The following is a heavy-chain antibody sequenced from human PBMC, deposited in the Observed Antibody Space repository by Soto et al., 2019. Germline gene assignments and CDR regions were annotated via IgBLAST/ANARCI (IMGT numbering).Heavy chain of an antibody. V-gene: IGHV3-21*01. CDR1: GFTFSSYS. CDR2: ISSSSSYI. Sequence: VGSLRLSCAASGFTFSSYSMNWVRQAPGKGLEWVSSISSSSSYIYYADSVKGRFTISRDNAKNSLYLQMNSLRAEDTAVCYCARDRIVGATTAYWGQGTLVTVSS. CDR3: ARDRIVGATTAY. D-gene: IGHD1-26*01. J-gene: IGHJ4*02.